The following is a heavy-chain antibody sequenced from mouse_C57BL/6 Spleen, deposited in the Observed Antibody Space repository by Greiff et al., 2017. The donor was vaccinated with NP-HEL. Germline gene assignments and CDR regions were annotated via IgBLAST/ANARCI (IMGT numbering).Heavy chain of an antibody. D-gene: IGHD1-1*01. CDR3: ARERDYGSSPFAY. CDR2: INPNYGTT. V-gene: IGHV1-39*01. Sequence: EVHLVESGPELVKPGASVKISCKASGYSFTDYNMNWVKQSNGKSLEWIGVINPNYGTTSYNQKFKGKATLTVDQSSSTAYMQLNSLTSEDSAVYYCARERDYGSSPFAYWGQGTLVTVSA. CDR1: GYSFTDYN. J-gene: IGHJ3*01.